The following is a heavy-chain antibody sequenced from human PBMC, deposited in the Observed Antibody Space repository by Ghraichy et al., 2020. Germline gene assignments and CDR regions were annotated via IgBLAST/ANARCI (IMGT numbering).Heavy chain of an antibody. CDR3: ARGKPVNLYTAAWYVNWCDP. J-gene: IGHJ5*02. CDR2: IYYSGTT. Sequence: SQTLSLTCSVSGGPVSNNNYYWSWIRQPPGKGLEWIGYIYYSGTTQYNPSLKSRVTISLDTSKNQFYLKLSSVTAADTAVYYCARGKPVNLYTAAWYVNWCDPWGQGTLVTVSS. CDR1: GGPVSNNNYY. V-gene: IGHV4-61*01. D-gene: IGHD6-13*01.